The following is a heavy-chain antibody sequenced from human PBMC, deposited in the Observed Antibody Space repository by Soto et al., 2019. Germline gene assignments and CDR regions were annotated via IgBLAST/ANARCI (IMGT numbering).Heavy chain of an antibody. CDR3: ARGSNFVVVVAATNWFDP. Sequence: QVQLQQWGAGLLKPSETLSLTCAVYGGSFSGYYWTLIRQPPGKGLEWIGEINNSGSTNYNPSLKSRVTISVDTSKNQFSLKLSSVTAADTAVYYCARGSNFVVVVAATNWFDPWGQGTLVTVSS. V-gene: IGHV4-34*01. D-gene: IGHD2-15*01. CDR1: GGSFSGYY. J-gene: IGHJ5*02. CDR2: INNSGST.